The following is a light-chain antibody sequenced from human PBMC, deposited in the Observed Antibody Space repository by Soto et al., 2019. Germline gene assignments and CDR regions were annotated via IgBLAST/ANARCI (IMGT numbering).Light chain of an antibody. V-gene: IGKV3-15*01. J-gene: IGKJ1*01. Sequence: EIVMTQSPATPSVSPGESATLSCRASQSVSSNLAWHQQKPGQAPRILMYDASTRATGISARFSGSGSGTEFTLTISSLQSEDFAVYYCQQYNNWPRTFGQGTKVDIK. CDR3: QQYNNWPRT. CDR2: DAS. CDR1: QSVSSN.